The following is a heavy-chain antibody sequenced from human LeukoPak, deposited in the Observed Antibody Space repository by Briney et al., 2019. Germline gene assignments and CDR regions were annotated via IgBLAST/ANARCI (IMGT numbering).Heavy chain of an antibody. CDR1: GFTFSSYA. J-gene: IGHJ4*02. Sequence: GGSLRLSCAASGFTFSSYAMSWVRQAPGKGLEWVSAISGSGGSTYYADSVKCRFTISRDNSKNTLYLQMNSLRAEDTAVYYCAKDGGYSSSWSFFDYWGQGTLVTVSS. D-gene: IGHD6-13*01. V-gene: IGHV3-23*01. CDR3: AKDGGYSSSWSFFDY. CDR2: ISGSGGST.